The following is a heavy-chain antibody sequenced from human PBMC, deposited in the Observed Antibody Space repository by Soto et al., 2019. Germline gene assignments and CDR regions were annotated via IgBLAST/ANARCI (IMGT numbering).Heavy chain of an antibody. CDR2: IIPIFGTA. CDR1: GGTFSSYA. V-gene: IGHV1-69*12. D-gene: IGHD6-19*01. J-gene: IGHJ4*02. CDR3: ARTIAVAGTLGY. Sequence: QVQLVQSGAEVKKPGSSVKVSCKASGGTFSSYAISWVRQAPGQGLEWMGGIIPIFGTANYAQKFQGRVTITADESTSTAYMALSSLRSEDTGVYYWARTIAVAGTLGYWGQGTLVTVSS.